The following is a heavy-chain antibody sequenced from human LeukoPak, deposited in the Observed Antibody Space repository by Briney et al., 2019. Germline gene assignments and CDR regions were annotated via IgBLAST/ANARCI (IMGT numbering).Heavy chain of an antibody. CDR1: GFTFSSYA. D-gene: IGHD1-14*01. J-gene: IGHJ3*02. Sequence: GGSLRLSCAASGFTFSSYAMSWVRQAPGKGLEWVSAISGSGGSTYYADSVKGRFTISRDNSKNTLYLQMNSLRAEDTAVYYCPKDLRYWDAFDIWGQGTMVTVSS. V-gene: IGHV3-23*01. CDR3: PKDLRYWDAFDI. CDR2: ISGSGGST.